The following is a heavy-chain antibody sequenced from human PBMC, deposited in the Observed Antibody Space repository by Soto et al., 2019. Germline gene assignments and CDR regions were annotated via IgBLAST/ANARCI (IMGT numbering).Heavy chain of an antibody. V-gene: IGHV3-21*01. CDR1: GFTFSSYS. CDR3: ARDGVYYDILTGYYPRYYFDY. Sequence: GGSLRLSCAASGFTFSSYSMNWVRQAPGQGLEWVSSISSSSSYIYYADSVKGRFTISRDNAENSLYLQMNSLRAEDTAVYYCARDGVYYDILTGYYPRYYFDYWGQGT. CDR2: ISSSSSYI. D-gene: IGHD3-9*01. J-gene: IGHJ4*02.